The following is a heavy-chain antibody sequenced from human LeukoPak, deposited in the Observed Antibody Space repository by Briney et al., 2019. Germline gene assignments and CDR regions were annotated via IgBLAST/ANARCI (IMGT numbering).Heavy chain of an antibody. CDR1: GASINNGDYY. CDR3: ARGRTGDSRVIDY. Sequence: SETLSLTCTVSGASINNGDYYWSWIRQHPGEGLEWIGYIYYSGSTYYNPSLKSRVTISIDTSKSQFSLKLSSVTAADTAVYYCARGRTGDSRVIDYWGQGTLVTVSS. CDR2: IYYSGST. D-gene: IGHD3-10*01. V-gene: IGHV4-31*03. J-gene: IGHJ4*02.